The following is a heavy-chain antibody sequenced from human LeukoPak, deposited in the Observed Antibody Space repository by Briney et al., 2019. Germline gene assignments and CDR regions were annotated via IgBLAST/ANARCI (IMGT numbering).Heavy chain of an antibody. CDR2: INAGNGNT. V-gene: IGHV1-3*01. J-gene: IGHJ6*03. CDR3: ARRGTAMGRPDYHYYYMDV. CDR1: GYTFTSYA. Sequence: GASVKVSCKASGYTFTSYAMHWVRQAPGQRLEWMGWINAGNGNTKYSQKFQGRVTITTDESTSTAYMELSSLRSEDTAVYYCARRGTAMGRPDYHYYYMDVWGKGTTVTVSS. D-gene: IGHD5-18*01.